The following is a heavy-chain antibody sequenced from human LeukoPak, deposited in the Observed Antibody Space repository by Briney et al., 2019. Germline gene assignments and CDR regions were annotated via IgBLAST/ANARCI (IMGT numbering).Heavy chain of an antibody. V-gene: IGHV3-23*01. Sequence: PGGSLRLSCAASGFTFSSYAMSWVRLAPGKGLEWVSTISGSGDTMYYADSVRGRFTVSRDNSKNTLYLQMNSLRAENTAVYYCARTPQKYCSSTTCYPDYWGQGTLVTVSS. CDR2: ISGSGDTM. D-gene: IGHD2-2*01. J-gene: IGHJ4*02. CDR3: ARTPQKYCSSTTCYPDY. CDR1: GFTFSSYA.